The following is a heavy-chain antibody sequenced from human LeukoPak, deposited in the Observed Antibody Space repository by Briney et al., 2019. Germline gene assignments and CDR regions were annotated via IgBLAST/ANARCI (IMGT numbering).Heavy chain of an antibody. J-gene: IGHJ6*03. V-gene: IGHV3-33*06. CDR3: AKSARLSTYYYYYMDV. Sequence: GRSLRLSCAASGFAFSSYGMHWVRQAPGQGLEWVAVIWYDGSNKYYADSVKGRFTISRDNSRNTLYLQMNSLRAEDTAVYYCAKSARLSTYYYYYMDVWGKGTTVTVSS. CDR2: IWYDGSNK. CDR1: GFAFSSYG. D-gene: IGHD6-6*01.